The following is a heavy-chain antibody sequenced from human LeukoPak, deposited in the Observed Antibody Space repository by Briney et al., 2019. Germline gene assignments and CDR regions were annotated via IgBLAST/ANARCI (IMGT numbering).Heavy chain of an antibody. Sequence: GRSLRLSCAASGFTFDDYAMHWVRQAPGKGLEWVSGISWNSGSIGYADSVKGRFTISRDNAKNSLYLQINSLRAEDMALYYCAKMGGGNSEAFDIWGQGTMVTVSS. V-gene: IGHV3-9*03. CDR3: AKMGGGNSEAFDI. J-gene: IGHJ3*02. CDR2: ISWNSGSI. CDR1: GFTFDDYA. D-gene: IGHD4-23*01.